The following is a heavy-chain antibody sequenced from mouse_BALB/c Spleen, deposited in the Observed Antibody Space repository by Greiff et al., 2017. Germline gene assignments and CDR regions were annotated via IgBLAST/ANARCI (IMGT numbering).Heavy chain of an antibody. Sequence: EVMLVESGGGLVKPGGSLKLSCAASGFTFSSFGMHWVRQAPEKGLEWVAYISSGSSTIYYADTVKGRFTISRDNPKNTLFLQMTSLRSEDTAMYYCARYDGYFYAMDYWGQGTSVTVSS. V-gene: IGHV5-17*02. D-gene: IGHD2-3*01. CDR2: ISSGSSTI. CDR3: ARYDGYFYAMDY. CDR1: GFTFSSFG. J-gene: IGHJ4*01.